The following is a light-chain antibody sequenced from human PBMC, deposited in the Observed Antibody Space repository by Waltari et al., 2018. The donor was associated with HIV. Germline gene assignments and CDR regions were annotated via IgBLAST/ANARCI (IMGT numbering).Light chain of an antibody. CDR3: QSADITGTLGV. V-gene: IGLV3-25*03. J-gene: IGLJ2*01. Sequence: SYELAQPPSVSVSPGQTARLTCSGDALPRQFVYWYQQKPGQAPIVVIYKYSEMPSGIPERFSGFSSGTTATLTISAVQAEDEADYYCQSADITGTLGVFGGGTRLTV. CDR2: KYS. CDR1: ALPRQF.